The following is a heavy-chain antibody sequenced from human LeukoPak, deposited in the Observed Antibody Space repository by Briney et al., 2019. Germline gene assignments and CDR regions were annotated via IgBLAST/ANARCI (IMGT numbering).Heavy chain of an antibody. V-gene: IGHV4-61*05. CDR1: SGSISSSSHY. D-gene: IGHD6-19*01. Sequence: SETLSLTCTVSSGSISSSSHYWGWIRQPPGKGLEWIGYIYYSGSTNYNPSLKSRVTISVDTSKNQFSLKLSSVTAADTAMYYCARGSGWLPDSWGQGTLVSVSS. CDR2: IYYSGST. CDR3: ARGSGWLPDS. J-gene: IGHJ5*01.